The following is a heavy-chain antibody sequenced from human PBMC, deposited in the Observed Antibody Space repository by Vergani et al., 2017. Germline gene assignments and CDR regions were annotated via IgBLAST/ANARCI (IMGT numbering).Heavy chain of an antibody. J-gene: IGHJ4*02. CDR2: ISGRGGST. CDR3: AKDGARAAAGTLADY. CDR1: GFTFSSYA. V-gene: IGHV3-23*01. D-gene: IGHD6-13*01. Sequence: EEQLLESGGGLVQPGGSLRLSCAASGFTFSSYAMSWVRQAPGKGLEWVSAISGRGGSTYYADSVKGRFTISRDNSKNTLYLQMNSLRAEDTAVYYCAKDGARAAAGTLADYWGQGTLVTVSS.